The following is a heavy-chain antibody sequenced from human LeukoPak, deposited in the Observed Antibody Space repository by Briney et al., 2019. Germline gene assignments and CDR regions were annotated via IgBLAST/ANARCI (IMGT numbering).Heavy chain of an antibody. Sequence: SETLSLTCTVSGGSISSSGYYWGWIRQPPGEGLEWIGSIYYSGTTFYNPSLKSRVTISVDTSKNQFSLKLSSVTAADTAVYYCARTYCSSNRCFDYWGQGTLATVSS. J-gene: IGHJ4*02. D-gene: IGHD2-2*01. V-gene: IGHV4-39*07. CDR2: IYYSGTT. CDR1: GGSISSSGYY. CDR3: ARTYCSSNRCFDY.